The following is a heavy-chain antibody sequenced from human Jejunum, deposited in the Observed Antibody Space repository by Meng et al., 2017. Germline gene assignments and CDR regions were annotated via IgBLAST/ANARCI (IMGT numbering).Heavy chain of an antibody. D-gene: IGHD6-25*01. V-gene: IGHV3-13*01. Sequence: GGSLRLSCAASGFTFSTYDMHWVRQAPGKGLEWVSAIGRGGDTYYPGSVKGRFTISRENAKNSLYLQMDSLRAEDTAVYFCAREVLDAYSSGWNDWYFDLWGRGILVTVSS. CDR3: AREVLDAYSSGWNDWYFDL. J-gene: IGHJ2*01. CDR1: GFTFSTYD. CDR2: IGRGGDT.